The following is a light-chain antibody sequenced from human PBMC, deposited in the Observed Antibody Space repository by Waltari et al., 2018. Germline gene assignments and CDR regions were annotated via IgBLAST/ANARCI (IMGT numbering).Light chain of an antibody. Sequence: DIQMTQSPSSLSASVGDRVTITCWAGPGISVYLNWYQQRPGKAPKLLIYDASTLQSGVPSRFSGSGSGTDFTLTISSLQPEDFATYYCQQSYSTPATFGQGTRLEIK. CDR2: DAS. V-gene: IGKV1-39*01. CDR1: PGISVY. J-gene: IGKJ5*01. CDR3: QQSYSTPAT.